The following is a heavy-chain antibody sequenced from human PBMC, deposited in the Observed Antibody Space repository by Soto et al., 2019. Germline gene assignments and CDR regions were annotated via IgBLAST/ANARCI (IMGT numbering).Heavy chain of an antibody. J-gene: IGHJ4*02. CDR2: INRSGST. CDR3: ASPGAGKAAPFDY. D-gene: IGHD2-15*01. CDR1: GGSFSAYY. Sequence: SETLSLTCAVYGGSFSAYYWSWIRQPPGKGLEWIGEINRSGSTNYNPSLKGRVTISVDTSKSQFSLNLSSVTAADTAVYYCASPGAGKAAPFDYWGQGTLVTVSS. V-gene: IGHV4-34*01.